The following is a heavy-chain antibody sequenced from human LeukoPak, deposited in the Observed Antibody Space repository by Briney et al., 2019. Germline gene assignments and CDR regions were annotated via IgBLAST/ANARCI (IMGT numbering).Heavy chain of an antibody. CDR3: AKGVGVQGIIPQTLDY. CDR2: IYSGGAT. Sequence: GGSLRLSCAASGFSISSNYMTWVRQAPGKGLEWVSVIYSGGATYFADSVKGRFTISRDNSKNTLYPQMNSLRVDDTATYYCAKGVGVQGIIPQTLDYWGQGTQVLVSS. D-gene: IGHD3-10*01. V-gene: IGHV3-53*01. CDR1: GFSISSNY. J-gene: IGHJ4*02.